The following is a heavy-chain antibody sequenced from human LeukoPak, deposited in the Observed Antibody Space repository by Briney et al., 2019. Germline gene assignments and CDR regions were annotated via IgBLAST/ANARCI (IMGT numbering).Heavy chain of an antibody. J-gene: IGHJ4*02. CDR2: ISSSSGYI. CDR1: GFTFNSYS. CDR3: AKSHYDFWSRVPACPDY. V-gene: IGHV3-21*01. Sequence: GGSLRLSCPASGFTFNSYSMNWVRQTPGKGLEWVSSISSSSGYINYADSVKGRFTVSRDNAKNSLYLQMNSLRAEDTAVYYCAKSHYDFWSRVPACPDYWGQGTLVTVSS. D-gene: IGHD3-3*01.